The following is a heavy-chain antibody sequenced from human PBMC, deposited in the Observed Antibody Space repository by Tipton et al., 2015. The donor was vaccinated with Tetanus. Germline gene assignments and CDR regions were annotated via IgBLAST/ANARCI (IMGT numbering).Heavy chain of an antibody. V-gene: IGHV3-11*01. CDR2: TSGSGNTI. Sequence: SLRLSCAGSGFTFSGFYMSWIRKAPGRGLEWVAYTSGSGNTILYSDSVKGRSTVTRDHADNTVYLQMKHLRYDDTAMYFCSRGAIQPRDYWGQGTLVTVSS. D-gene: IGHD2-2*01. CDR3: SRGAIQPRDY. J-gene: IGHJ4*02. CDR1: GFTFSGFY.